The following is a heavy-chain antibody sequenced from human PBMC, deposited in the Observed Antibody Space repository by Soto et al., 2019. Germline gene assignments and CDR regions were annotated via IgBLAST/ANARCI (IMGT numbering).Heavy chain of an antibody. V-gene: IGHV4-59*08. CDR2: IYYSGST. J-gene: IGHJ5*02. D-gene: IGHD4-4*01. CDR1: GGSISSYY. CDR3: ARSPRRRRNYDNWFDP. Sequence: SXTPSLTCTVSGGSISSYYWSWIRQPPWKGLEWIGYIYYSGSTNYNPSLKSRVTISVDTSKNQFSLKLSSVTAADTAVYYCARSPRRRRNYDNWFDPWGQGTLVTVSS.